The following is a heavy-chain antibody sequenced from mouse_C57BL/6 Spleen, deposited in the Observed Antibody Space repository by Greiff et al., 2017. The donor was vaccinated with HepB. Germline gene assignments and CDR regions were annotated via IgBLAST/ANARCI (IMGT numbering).Heavy chain of an antibody. CDR3: ARKPSDGYSAAWFAY. CDR2: SLPGSGST. J-gene: IGHJ3*01. CDR1: GYTFTGYW. Sequence: QVQLQQSGAELMKPGASVKLSCKATGYTFTGYWIEWVKERPGHGLEWIGESLPGSGSTNYNEKFKGKATFTADTSSNTAYMQLSSLTTEDSAIYYGARKPSDGYSAAWFAYWGQGTLVTVSA. D-gene: IGHD2-3*01. V-gene: IGHV1-9*01.